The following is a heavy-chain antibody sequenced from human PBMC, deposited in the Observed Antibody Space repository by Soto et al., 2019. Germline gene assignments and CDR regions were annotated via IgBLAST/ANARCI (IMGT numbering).Heavy chain of an antibody. D-gene: IGHD2-15*01. Sequence: QVQLVQSGAEVKKPGASVKVSCKASGYTFTSYAMHWVRQAPGQRLEWMGWINVSNDNTKYSQKFQGRVTITRDTSASTAYMELSSLRSEDTAVYYCARPRAHCSGGSCYTEYFQHWGQGTLVTVSS. J-gene: IGHJ1*01. CDR3: ARPRAHCSGGSCYTEYFQH. V-gene: IGHV1-3*01. CDR2: INVSNDNT. CDR1: GYTFTSYA.